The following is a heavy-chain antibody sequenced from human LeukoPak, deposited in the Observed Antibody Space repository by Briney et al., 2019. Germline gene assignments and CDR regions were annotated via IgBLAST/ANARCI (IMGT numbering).Heavy chain of an antibody. CDR1: GFSFSSDA. V-gene: IGHV3-30*18. J-gene: IGHJ4*02. CDR3: AKGLAGYTSGWYGIFEY. D-gene: IGHD6-19*01. Sequence: GGSLRLSCAASGFSFSSDAMHWVRHAPGKGLEWVAVISNDGRSKYFADSVKGRFTISRDNSKNTLYLEMNSLTAEDTAVFYCAKGLAGYTSGWYGIFEYWGQGALVTVSS. CDR2: ISNDGRSK.